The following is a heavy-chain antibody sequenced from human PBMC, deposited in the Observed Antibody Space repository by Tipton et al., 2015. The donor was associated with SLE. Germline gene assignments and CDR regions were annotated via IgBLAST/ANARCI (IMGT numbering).Heavy chain of an antibody. D-gene: IGHD2-2*01. CDR3: ARGISEVVPAEGKFDP. V-gene: IGHV4-39*07. J-gene: IGHJ5*02. Sequence: TLSLTCTVSGGSISSSSYYWGWIRQPPGKGLEWIGSIYHSGSTYYNPSLKSRVTISVDTSKNQFSLKLSSVTAADTAVYYCARGISEVVPAEGKFDPWGQGTLVTVSS. CDR1: GGSISSSSYY. CDR2: IYHSGST.